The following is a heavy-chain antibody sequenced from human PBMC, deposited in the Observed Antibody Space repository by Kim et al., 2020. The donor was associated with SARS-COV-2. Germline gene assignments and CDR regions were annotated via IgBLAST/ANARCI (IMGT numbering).Heavy chain of an antibody. CDR2: IKSKTDGGTT. D-gene: IGHD3-9*01. Sequence: GGSLRLSCAASGFTFSNAWMSWVRQAPGKGLEWVGRIKSKTDGGTTDYAAPVKGRFTISRDDSKNTLYLQMNSLKTEDTAVYYCTTGLLRYFDRPEEFDYWGQGTLVTVSS. CDR1: GFTFSNAW. J-gene: IGHJ4*02. CDR3: TTGLLRYFDRPEEFDY. V-gene: IGHV3-15*01.